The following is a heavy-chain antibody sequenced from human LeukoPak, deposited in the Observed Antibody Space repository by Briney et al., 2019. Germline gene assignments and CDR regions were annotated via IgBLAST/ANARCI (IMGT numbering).Heavy chain of an antibody. J-gene: IGHJ4*02. Sequence: ASVKVSCKASGYTFTGYYMHWVRQAPGQGLEWMGWINPNSGGANYAQKFQGRVTMTRDTSISTAYMELSRLRSDDTAVYYCARDSYGYGLFDYWGQGTLVTVSS. CDR3: ARDSYGYGLFDY. CDR1: GYTFTGYY. V-gene: IGHV1-2*02. D-gene: IGHD5-18*01. CDR2: INPNSGGA.